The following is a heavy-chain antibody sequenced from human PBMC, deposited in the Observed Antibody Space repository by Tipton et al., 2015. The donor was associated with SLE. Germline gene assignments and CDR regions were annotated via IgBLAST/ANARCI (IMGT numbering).Heavy chain of an antibody. Sequence: TLSLTCTISGGSISSSYWSWIRQPPGKGLEWIGSLDDSGNTNYNPSLRSRVTMSIDTSKSQFSLKLSSVTAADTAVFYCAKGSGWYKDWGQGTLVTVSS. CDR2: LDDSGNT. V-gene: IGHV4-59*01. CDR3: AKGSGWYKD. J-gene: IGHJ4*02. CDR1: GGSISSSY. D-gene: IGHD6-19*01.